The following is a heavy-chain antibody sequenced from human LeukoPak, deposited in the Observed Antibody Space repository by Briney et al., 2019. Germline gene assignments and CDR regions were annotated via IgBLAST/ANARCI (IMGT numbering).Heavy chain of an antibody. Sequence: GGSLRLSCAASGFTFSSYGMHWVRQAPGKGLEWVAVISYDGSNKYYADSVKGRFTISRDNSKNTLYLQMNSLRAEDTAVYYCAKAELELHMWGQGTLVTVSS. J-gene: IGHJ4*02. D-gene: IGHD1-7*01. V-gene: IGHV3-30*18. CDR1: GFTFSSYG. CDR3: AKAELELHM. CDR2: ISYDGSNK.